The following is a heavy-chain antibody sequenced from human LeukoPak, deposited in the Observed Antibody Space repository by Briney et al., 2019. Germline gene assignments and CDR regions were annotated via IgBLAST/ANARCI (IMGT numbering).Heavy chain of an antibody. CDR2: IYYSGST. D-gene: IGHD5-24*01. Sequence: PSETLSLTCTVSGGSISSYYWSWIRQPPGKGLEWIGYIYYSGSTNYNPSLKSRVTISVDTSKNQFSLKLSSVTAADTAVYYRACSGRDGYNPYYYYYMDVWGKGTTVTVSS. J-gene: IGHJ6*03. CDR3: ACSGRDGYNPYYYYYMDV. CDR1: GGSISSYY. V-gene: IGHV4-59*01.